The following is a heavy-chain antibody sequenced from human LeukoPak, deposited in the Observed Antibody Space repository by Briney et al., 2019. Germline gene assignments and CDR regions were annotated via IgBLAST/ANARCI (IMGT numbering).Heavy chain of an antibody. CDR2: IYYSGST. J-gene: IGHJ6*02. CDR1: GGSISSGDYY. V-gene: IGHV4-30-4*01. CDR3: ARGPGSGRYGMDV. D-gene: IGHD3-10*01. Sequence: RSSETLSLTCTVSGGSISSGDYYWSWIRQPLGKGLEWIGYIYYSGSTYYNPSLKSRVTISVDTSKNQFSLKLSSVTAADTAVYYCARGPGSGRYGMDVWGQGTTVTVSS.